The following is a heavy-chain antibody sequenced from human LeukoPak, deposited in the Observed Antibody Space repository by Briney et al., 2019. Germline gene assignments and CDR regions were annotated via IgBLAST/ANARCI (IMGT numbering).Heavy chain of an antibody. D-gene: IGHD6-6*01. CDR2: IYYSGST. J-gene: IGHJ5*02. V-gene: IGHV4-39*01. CDR1: GVSISGISYY. Sequence: SETLSLTRSVSGVSISGISYYWGWIRQPPGKGLEWIGSIYYSGSTYYNPSLKSRVTISVDTSKNQFSLKLSSVTAADTAVYYCARGLRRSPPIAARREHAPSYWFDPWGQGTLVTVSS. CDR3: ARGLRRSPPIAARREHAPSYWFDP.